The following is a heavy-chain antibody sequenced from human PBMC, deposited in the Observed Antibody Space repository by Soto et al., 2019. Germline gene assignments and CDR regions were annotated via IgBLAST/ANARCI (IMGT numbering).Heavy chain of an antibody. V-gene: IGHV3-7*03. Sequence: EVQLVESGGGLVQPGGSLRLSCAASGFTFSNSWMSWVRQAPGKGLEWVANMNQDGSEKYYVDSVKGRFTNSRDNAKNSLYLQMNSLRAEDTAVYYCAKYSGSYSFESWGQGALVTVSS. D-gene: IGHD1-26*01. CDR3: AKYSGSYSFES. CDR2: MNQDGSEK. CDR1: GFTFSNSW. J-gene: IGHJ4*02.